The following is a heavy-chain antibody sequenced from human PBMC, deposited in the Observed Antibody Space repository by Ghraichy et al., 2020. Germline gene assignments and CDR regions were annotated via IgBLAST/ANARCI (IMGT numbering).Heavy chain of an antibody. CDR1: GFTVSSNY. CDR2: IYSGGST. J-gene: IGHJ4*02. CDR3: ARGAMTTGTMFDY. D-gene: IGHD4-17*01. V-gene: IGHV3-66*01. Sequence: GGSLRLSCAASGFTVSSNYMSWVRQAPGKGLEWVSVIYSGGSTYYADSVKGRFTISRDNSKNTLYLQMNNMRAEDTAVYYCARGAMTTGTMFDYWGQGTLVTVSS.